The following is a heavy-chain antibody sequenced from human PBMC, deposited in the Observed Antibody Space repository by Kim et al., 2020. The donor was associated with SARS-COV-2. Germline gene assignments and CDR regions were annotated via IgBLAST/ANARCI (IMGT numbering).Heavy chain of an antibody. D-gene: IGHD2-2*01. CDR3: ARADTQDIVVGRAFDI. Sequence: SETLSLTCTVSGGSISSGGYYWSWIRQHPGKGLEWIGYIYYSGSTYYNPSLKSRVTISVDTSKNQFSLKLSSVTAADTAVYYYARADTQDIVVGRAFDIWGQGTMVTVSS. CDR1: GGSISSGGYY. CDR2: IYYSGST. V-gene: IGHV4-31*03. J-gene: IGHJ3*02.